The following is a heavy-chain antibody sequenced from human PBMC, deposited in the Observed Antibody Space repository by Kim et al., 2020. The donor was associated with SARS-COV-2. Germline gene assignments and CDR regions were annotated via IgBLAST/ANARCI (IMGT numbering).Heavy chain of an antibody. CDR3: AKGGIVATIFESYGMDV. D-gene: IGHD5-12*01. V-gene: IGHV3-30*18. Sequence: GGSLRLSCAASGFTFSSYGMHWVRQAPGKGLEWVAVISYDGSNKYYADSVKGRFTISRDNSKNTLYLQMNSLRAEDTAVYYCAKGGIVATIFESYGMDVWGQGTTVTVSS. J-gene: IGHJ6*02. CDR2: ISYDGSNK. CDR1: GFTFSSYG.